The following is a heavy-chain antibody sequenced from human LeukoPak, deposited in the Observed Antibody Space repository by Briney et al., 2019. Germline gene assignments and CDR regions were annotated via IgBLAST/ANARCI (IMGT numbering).Heavy chain of an antibody. V-gene: IGHV1-2*02. CDR1: GYTFTSYG. J-gene: IGHJ3*02. CDR2: INPNSGGT. Sequence: ASVKVSCKASGYTFTSYGISRVRQAPGQGLEWMGWINPNSGGTNYAQKFQGRVTMTRDTSISTAYMELSRLRSDDTAVYYCARVGASLGPFDIWGQGTMVTVSS. D-gene: IGHD3-10*01. CDR3: ARVGASLGPFDI.